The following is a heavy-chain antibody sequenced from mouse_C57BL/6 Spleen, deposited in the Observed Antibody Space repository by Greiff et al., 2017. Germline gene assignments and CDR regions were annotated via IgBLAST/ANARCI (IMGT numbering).Heavy chain of an antibody. CDR2: IHPNSGST. CDR1: GYTFTSYW. CDR3: ARWYWENYMDY. V-gene: IGHV1-64*01. J-gene: IGHJ2*01. D-gene: IGHD4-1*01. Sequence: QVQLQQPGAELVKPGASVKLSCKASGYTFTSYWMHWVKQRPGQGLEWIGMIHPNSGSTNYNEKFKSKATQTVDKSSSTAYMQLSSLTSEDSAVYYGARWYWENYMDYWGQGTTLTVSS.